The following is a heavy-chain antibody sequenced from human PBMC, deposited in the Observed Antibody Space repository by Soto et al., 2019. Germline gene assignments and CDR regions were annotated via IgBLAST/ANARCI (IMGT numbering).Heavy chain of an antibody. CDR2: INPKTGGT. CDR1: GYIFTGYY. V-gene: IGHV1-2*04. CDR3: ARDGAVGGYYGLDV. Sequence: QVQLVQSGAEVKKPGASVKVSCKASGYIFTGYYMHWVRQAPGQGLEWMGWINPKTGGTNYAQKFQGWVPMTRDTSISTASMELSRLRSDDTAVYYCARDGAVGGYYGLDVWGQGTTVTVSS. D-gene: IGHD6-19*01. J-gene: IGHJ6*02.